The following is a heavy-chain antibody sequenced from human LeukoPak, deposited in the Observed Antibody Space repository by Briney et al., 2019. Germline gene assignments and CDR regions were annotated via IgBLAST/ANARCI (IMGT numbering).Heavy chain of an antibody. CDR1: GFTFGDYA. CDR3: TRDQTPYY. J-gene: IGHJ4*02. V-gene: IGHV3-49*04. CDR2: IASETYGGTA. Sequence: GGSLRLSCTASGFTFGDYAMTWVRRAPGKGLEWVGFIASETYGGTAEYAASVKGRFTISRDDSKSIAYLQMNSLKTEDTAVYYCTRDQTPYYWGQGTLVTVSS.